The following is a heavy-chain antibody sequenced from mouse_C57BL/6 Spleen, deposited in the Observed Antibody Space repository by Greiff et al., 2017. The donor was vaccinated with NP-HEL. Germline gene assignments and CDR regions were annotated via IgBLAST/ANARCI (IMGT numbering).Heavy chain of an antibody. Sequence: EVQLVESEGGLVQPGRSMKLSCTASGFTFSDYYMAWVRQVPEKGLEWVANINYDGSSTYYLDSLKSRFIISRDNAKNILYLQMSSLKSEDTATYYCARGGGNLDYWGQGTTLTVSS. J-gene: IGHJ2*01. CDR1: GFTFSDYY. V-gene: IGHV5-16*01. CDR3: ARGGGNLDY. CDR2: INYDGSST. D-gene: IGHD2-1*01.